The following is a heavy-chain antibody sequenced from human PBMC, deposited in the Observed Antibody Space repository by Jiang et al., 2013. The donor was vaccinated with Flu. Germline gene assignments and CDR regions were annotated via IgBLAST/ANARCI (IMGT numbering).Heavy chain of an antibody. CDR3: ARLNYYDSSGYFPEAFDI. V-gene: IGHV5-51*01. D-gene: IGHD3-22*01. J-gene: IGHJ3*02. CDR2: IYPGDSDT. CDR1: GYSFTSYW. Sequence: CKGSGYSFTSYWIGWVRQMPGKGLEWMGIIYPGDSDTRYSPSFQGQVTISADKSISTAYLQWSSLKASDTAMYYCARLNYYDSSGYFPEAFDIWGQGTMVTVSS.